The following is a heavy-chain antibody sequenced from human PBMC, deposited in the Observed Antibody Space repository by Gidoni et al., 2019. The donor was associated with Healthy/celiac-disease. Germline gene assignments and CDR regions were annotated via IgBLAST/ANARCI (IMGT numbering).Heavy chain of an antibody. Sequence: QVTLRESGPALVKPTQTLTLTCTFSGFSLSTSGMCVSWICQPPGKALEWLALIDWDDDKYYSTSLKTRLTISKDTSKNQVVLTMTNMDPVDTATYYCARTETRYICYDSHYFDYWGQGTLVTVSS. CDR3: ARTETRYICYDSHYFDY. CDR1: GFSLSTSGMC. D-gene: IGHD5-12*01. CDR2: IDWDDDK. J-gene: IGHJ4*02. V-gene: IGHV2-70*01.